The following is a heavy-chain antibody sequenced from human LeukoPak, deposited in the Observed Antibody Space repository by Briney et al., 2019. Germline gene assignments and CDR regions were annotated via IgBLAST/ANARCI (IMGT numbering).Heavy chain of an antibody. CDR1: DGSISDWY. CDR3: ARHYYGDVYYFDF. V-gene: IGHV4-59*08. Sequence: SETLSLTCTVTDGSISDWYWSWIRQSPGKGLEWIAYFYYSETSRYNPSLKSRVTVSGDTSKNQFSLKLTSVTAADTAVYYCARHYYGDVYYFDFWGQGTLVTVSS. CDR2: FYYSETS. D-gene: IGHD4-17*01. J-gene: IGHJ4*02.